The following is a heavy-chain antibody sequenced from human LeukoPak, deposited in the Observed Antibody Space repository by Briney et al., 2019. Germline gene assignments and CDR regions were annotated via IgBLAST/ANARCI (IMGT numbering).Heavy chain of an antibody. Sequence: VASVKVSCKASGYTFTSYYMHWVRQAPGQGLEWMGIINPSGGSTSYAQKFQGRVTMTRDTSTSTVYMELSGLRSEDTAVYYCARMGAVAGTADYWGQGTLVTVSS. CDR1: GYTFTSYY. CDR3: ARMGAVAGTADY. V-gene: IGHV1-46*01. CDR2: INPSGGST. D-gene: IGHD6-19*01. J-gene: IGHJ4*02.